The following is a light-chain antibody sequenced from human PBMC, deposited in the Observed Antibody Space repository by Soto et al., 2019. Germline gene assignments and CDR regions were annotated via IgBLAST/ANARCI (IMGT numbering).Light chain of an antibody. V-gene: IGKV4-1*01. CDR3: QQYFNTPWT. Sequence: DIIMTQSPESLAVSLGERATINCKSSQSLLYRSKNKDYLAWYQQKPGQPPRLLIYWASTRESGVSDRFSGSGSGTDFTLTVTSMQAEDVAVYYCQQYFNTPWTLGQGTKVEIK. CDR2: WAS. CDR1: QSLLYRSKNKDY. J-gene: IGKJ1*01.